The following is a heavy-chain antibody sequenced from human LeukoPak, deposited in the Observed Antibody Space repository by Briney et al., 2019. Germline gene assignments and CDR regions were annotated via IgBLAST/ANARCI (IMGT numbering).Heavy chain of an antibody. CDR3: ARGNYGDYGVDY. CDR2: IFRTGST. V-gene: IGHV4-39*02. CDR1: GVSIGTSSYY. Sequence: SETLSLTCTVSGVSIGTSSYYWGWIRQPPGKGLEWIGSIFRTGSTYYSASLKSRLSISVDTSKNHIVLKLTSVTAADTAVYFCARGNYGDYGVDYWGQGTLVTVSS. D-gene: IGHD4-17*01. J-gene: IGHJ4*02.